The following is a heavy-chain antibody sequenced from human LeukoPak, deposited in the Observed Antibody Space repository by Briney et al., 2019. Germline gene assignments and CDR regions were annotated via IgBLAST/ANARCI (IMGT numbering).Heavy chain of an antibody. Sequence: KPSETLSLTCTVSGGSISSYYWSWIRQPPGKGLEWIGHIYYSGSTNYNPSLKSQVTISVDTSKNQFSLKLSSVTAADTAVYYCARGNDFWSGSFDPWGQGTLVTVSS. CDR1: GGSISSYY. CDR2: IYYSGST. J-gene: IGHJ5*02. CDR3: ARGNDFWSGSFDP. V-gene: IGHV4-59*01. D-gene: IGHD3-3*01.